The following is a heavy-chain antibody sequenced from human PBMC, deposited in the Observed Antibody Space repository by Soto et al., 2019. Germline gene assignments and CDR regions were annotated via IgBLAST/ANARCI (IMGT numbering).Heavy chain of an antibody. D-gene: IGHD1-26*01. CDR2: ISAYNGNT. J-gene: IGHJ4*02. CDR3: ERDDVYSGSSY. V-gene: IGHV1-18*01. Sequence: ASVKVSCKASGYTFTSYGISWVRQAPGQGLEWMGWISAYNGNTNYAQKLQVRVTTTTDTSTSTAYMELRSLRSDDTAVYYCERDDVYSGSSYSVQGTMVTVSS. CDR1: GYTFTSYG.